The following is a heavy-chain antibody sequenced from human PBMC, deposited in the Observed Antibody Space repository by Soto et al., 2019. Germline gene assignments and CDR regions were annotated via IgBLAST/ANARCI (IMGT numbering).Heavy chain of an antibody. V-gene: IGHV4-59*01. CDR3: ARDRGISAMDV. J-gene: IGHJ6*02. D-gene: IGHD1-26*01. CDR1: GGSISSYY. CDR2: IYYSGST. Sequence: SETLSLTCTVSGGSISSYYWSWIRQPPGKGLEWIGYIYYSGSTNYNPSLKSRVTISVDTSKNQFSLRLGSVTAADTAVYYCARDRGISAMDVWGQGTTVTVSS.